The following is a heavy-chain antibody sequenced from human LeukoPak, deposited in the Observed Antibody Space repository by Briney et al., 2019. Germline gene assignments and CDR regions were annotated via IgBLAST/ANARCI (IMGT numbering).Heavy chain of an antibody. CDR2: IYYSGSA. Sequence: PSETLSLTCNVSGGSISSGYWTWIRQPPGKGLEWIGNIYYSGSANYNPSPKSRVTISVDTSNNQFSLNLSSVTAADAAVYYCGRRRDYYDSRGYYAFDIWGHGTMVTVSS. D-gene: IGHD3-22*01. CDR1: GGSISSGY. J-gene: IGHJ3*02. V-gene: IGHV4-59*01. CDR3: GRRRDYYDSRGYYAFDI.